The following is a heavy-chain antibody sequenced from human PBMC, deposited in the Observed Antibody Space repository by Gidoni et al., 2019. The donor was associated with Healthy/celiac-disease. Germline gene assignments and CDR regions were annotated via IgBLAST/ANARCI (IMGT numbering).Heavy chain of an antibody. CDR3: AKDLGYSIDY. CDR1: GFTVSSYA. V-gene: IGHV3-23*01. CDR2: ISGSGGST. J-gene: IGHJ4*02. Sequence: EVQLLESGGGLVQPGGSLRLSCAASGFTVSSYAVSWVRQAPGKGLGWVPAISGSGGSTYYADSVKGRFTISRDNSKNTLYLQMNSRRAEDTAVYYCAKDLGYSIDYWGQGTLVTVSS. D-gene: IGHD5-18*01.